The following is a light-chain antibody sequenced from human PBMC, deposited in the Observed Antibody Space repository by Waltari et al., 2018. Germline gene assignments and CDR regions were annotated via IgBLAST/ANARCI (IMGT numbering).Light chain of an antibody. V-gene: IGLV2-23*02. CDR1: SSDVGNYKR. J-gene: IGLJ2*01. CDR2: AVS. Sequence: QSALTQPASVSGSPGPSITISCPGTSSDVGNYKRVSWYQQHPGKAPKLMMYAVSKRPSGVSDRFSGSKSGDMASLTISGLQPEDEAEYFCSSYAGSSKGVFGGGTKVTVL. CDR3: SSYAGSSKGV.